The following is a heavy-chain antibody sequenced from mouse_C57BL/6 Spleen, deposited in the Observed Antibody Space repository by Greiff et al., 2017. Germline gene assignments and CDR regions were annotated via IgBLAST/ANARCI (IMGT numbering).Heavy chain of an antibody. CDR3: ARHPTGTGFDY. V-gene: IGHV5-6*01. CDR1: GFTFSSYG. J-gene: IGHJ2*01. D-gene: IGHD4-1*02. Sequence: DVHLVESGGDLVKPGGSLKLSCAASGFTFSSYGMSWVRQTPDKRLEWVATISSGGSYTYYPDSVKGRFTISRDNAKNTLYLQMSSLKSEDTAMYYCARHPTGTGFDYWGQGTTLTVSS. CDR2: ISSGGSYT.